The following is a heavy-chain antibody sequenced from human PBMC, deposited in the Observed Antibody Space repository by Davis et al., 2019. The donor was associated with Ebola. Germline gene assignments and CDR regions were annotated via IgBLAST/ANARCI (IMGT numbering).Heavy chain of an antibody. CDR1: AASTSSYY. CDR2: MSYRGGV. CDR3: ARDGDNYSYFDY. J-gene: IGHJ4*02. Sequence: PQTLSPTWPLPAASTSSYYWTWIRQPPGKRLEWIAYMSYRGGVNYNPSLKSRVTISIDTSKNQLSLKLSSVTAADTAVYYCARDGDNYSYFDYWGQGTLVTVSS. V-gene: IGHV4-59*01. D-gene: IGHD5-24*01.